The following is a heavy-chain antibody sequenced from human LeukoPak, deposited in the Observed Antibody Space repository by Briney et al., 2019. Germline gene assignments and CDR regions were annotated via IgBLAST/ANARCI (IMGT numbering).Heavy chain of an antibody. CDR2: IIPILGIA. CDR1: GGTFSSYA. J-gene: IGHJ6*02. CDR3: ARDILRYFDWSIP. V-gene: IGHV1-69*04. Sequence: ASVKVSCKASGGTFSSYAISWVRPAPGQGLEWMGRIIPILGIANYAQKFQGRVTITADKSTSTAYMELSSLRSEDTAVYYCARDILRYFDWSIPWGQGTTVTVSS. D-gene: IGHD3-9*01.